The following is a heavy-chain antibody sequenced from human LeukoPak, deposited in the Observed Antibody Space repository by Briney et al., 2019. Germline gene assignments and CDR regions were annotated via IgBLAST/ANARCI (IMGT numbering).Heavy chain of an antibody. D-gene: IGHD2/OR15-2a*01. CDR3: AREGPRGNSQFDY. CDR1: GFTFSSYG. V-gene: IGHV3-33*01. Sequence: GGSLRLSCAASGFTFSSYGMHWVRQAPGKGLEWVAVIWYDGSNKYYTDSVKGRFTISRDNSKNTLYLEMNSLRAEDTAIYYCAREGPRGNSQFDYWGQGTLVTVSS. J-gene: IGHJ4*02. CDR2: IWYDGSNK.